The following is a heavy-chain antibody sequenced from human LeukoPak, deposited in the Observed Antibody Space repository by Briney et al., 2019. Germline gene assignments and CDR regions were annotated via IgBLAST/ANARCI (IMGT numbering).Heavy chain of an antibody. Sequence: GGSLRLSCAASGFTFSNYAMSWVRQAPGKGLEWVSGITGSAISTYYADSVRGRFTISRDNSKNTLYLQMKSLRVEDTALYYCAKGAVYYYEDPGFDPWGQGTLVTVSS. V-gene: IGHV3-23*01. CDR3: AKGAVYYYEDPGFDP. CDR1: GFTFSNYA. CDR2: ITGSAIST. D-gene: IGHD3-22*01. J-gene: IGHJ5*02.